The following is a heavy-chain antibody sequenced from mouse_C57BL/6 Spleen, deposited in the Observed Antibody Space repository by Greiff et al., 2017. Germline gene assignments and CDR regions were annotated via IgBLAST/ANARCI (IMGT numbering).Heavy chain of an antibody. Sequence: VQLQQSGPELAKPGASVKISCKASGYAFSSSWMHWVKQRPGKGLEWIGRIYPGDGDTNYNGKFKGKATLTADKSSSTAYMQLSSLTSEDSAVYFCARALIYAMDYWGQGTSVTVSS. J-gene: IGHJ4*01. V-gene: IGHV1-82*01. CDR1: GYAFSSSW. D-gene: IGHD1-3*01. CDR3: ARALIYAMDY. CDR2: IYPGDGDT.